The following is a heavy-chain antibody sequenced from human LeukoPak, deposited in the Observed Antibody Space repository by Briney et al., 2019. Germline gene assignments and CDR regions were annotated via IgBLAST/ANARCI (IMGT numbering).Heavy chain of an antibody. CDR1: GFTFSSYA. Sequence: PGGSLRLSCAASGFTFSSYAMHWVRQAPGKGLEWVAVISYDGSNKYYADSVKGRFTISRDNSKNTLYLQMHSLRAEDRARYYCAKDYYDILTGQPLSFDYWGQGTLVTVSS. V-gene: IGHV3-30-3*01. CDR3: AKDYYDILTGQPLSFDY. J-gene: IGHJ4*02. CDR2: ISYDGSNK. D-gene: IGHD3-9*01.